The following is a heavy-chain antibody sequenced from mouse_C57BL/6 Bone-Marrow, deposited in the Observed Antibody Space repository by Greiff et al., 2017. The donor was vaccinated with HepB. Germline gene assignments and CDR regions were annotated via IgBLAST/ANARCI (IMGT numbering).Heavy chain of an antibody. V-gene: IGHV1-81*01. Sequence: QVQGVESGAELARPGASVKLSCKASGYTFTSYGISWVKQRTGQGLEWIGEIYPRSGNTYYNEKFKGKATLTADKSSSTAYMELRSLTSEDSAVYFCAIYYGNLSYAMDYWGQGTSVTVSS. CDR1: GYTFTSYG. CDR2: IYPRSGNT. D-gene: IGHD2-1*01. CDR3: AIYYGNLSYAMDY. J-gene: IGHJ4*01.